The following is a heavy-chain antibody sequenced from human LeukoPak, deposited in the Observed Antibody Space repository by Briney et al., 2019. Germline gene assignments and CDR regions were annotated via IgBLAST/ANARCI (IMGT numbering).Heavy chain of an antibody. Sequence: GASVKVSCKASGYIFTNFYLHWMRQATGQGLEWMGWMNPNSGNTGYAQKFQGRVTITRNTSISTAYMELSSLRSEDTAVYYCARGMWQQRSFDYWGQGTLVTVSS. CDR3: ARGMWQQRSFDY. CDR2: MNPNSGNT. V-gene: IGHV1-8*03. D-gene: IGHD6-13*01. J-gene: IGHJ4*02. CDR1: GYIFTNFY.